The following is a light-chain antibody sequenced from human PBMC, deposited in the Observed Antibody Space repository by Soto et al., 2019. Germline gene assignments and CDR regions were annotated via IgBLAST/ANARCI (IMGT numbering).Light chain of an antibody. CDR1: HSIINY. Sequence: DIHMTQSPSSLSASVGDRVTITCRARHSIINYLNWYQQNPGKAPNLLIYIASNLHSGVPSRFSGSGSGTDFTLTISSMQPEDFASYNCDMVKCLXLLTCGGET. CDR2: IAS. CDR3: DMVKCLXLLT. V-gene: IGKV1-39*01. J-gene: IGKJ4*01.